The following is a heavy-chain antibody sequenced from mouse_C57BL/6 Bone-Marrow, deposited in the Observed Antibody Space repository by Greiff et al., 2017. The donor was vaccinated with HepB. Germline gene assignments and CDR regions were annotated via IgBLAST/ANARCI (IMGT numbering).Heavy chain of an antibody. J-gene: IGHJ2*01. Sequence: VQLQQSGAELVRPGASVKLSCKASGYTFTDYYINWVKQRPGQGLEWIARIYPGSGNTYYNEKFKGKATLTAEKSSSTAYMQLSSLTSEDSAVYFCARGYDGYYVGYFDYWGQGTTLTVSS. V-gene: IGHV1-76*01. CDR2: IYPGSGNT. D-gene: IGHD2-3*01. CDR3: ARGYDGYYVGYFDY. CDR1: GYTFTDYY.